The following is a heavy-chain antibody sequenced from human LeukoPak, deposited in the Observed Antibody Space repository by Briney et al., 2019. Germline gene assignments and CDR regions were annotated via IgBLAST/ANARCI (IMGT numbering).Heavy chain of an antibody. D-gene: IGHD6-13*01. V-gene: IGHV1-8*01. J-gene: IGHJ4*02. CDR3: ARGAGSSWAHDY. Sequence: ASVKVSCKASGYTFTSYDINGVRQATGQGLEWMGWMNPNSGNTGYAQKFQGRVTMTRNTSISTAYMELSSVRSEDTAVYYCARGAGSSWAHDYWGQGTLVTVSS. CDR2: MNPNSGNT. CDR1: GYTFTSYD.